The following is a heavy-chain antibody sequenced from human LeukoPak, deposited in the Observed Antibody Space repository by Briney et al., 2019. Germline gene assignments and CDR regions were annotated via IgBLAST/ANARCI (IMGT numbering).Heavy chain of an antibody. CDR2: ISGSGGST. J-gene: IGHJ4*02. Sequence: SGASLRLSCAASGFTFSSYAMSWVRQAPGKGLEWVSAISGSGGSTYYADSVKGRFTISRDNSKNTLYLQMNSLRAEDTAVYYCAKEGGSCPSFDYWGQGTLVTVSS. CDR3: AKEGGSCPSFDY. CDR1: GFTFSSYA. V-gene: IGHV3-23*01. D-gene: IGHD1-26*01.